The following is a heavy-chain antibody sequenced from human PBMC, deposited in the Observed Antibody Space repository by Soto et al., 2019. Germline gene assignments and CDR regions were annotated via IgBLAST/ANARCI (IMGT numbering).Heavy chain of an antibody. V-gene: IGHV1-69*06. CDR3: ASTGFPGYGEYIPEAPYYYYYGMDV. CDR2: IIPIFGTA. D-gene: IGHD4-17*01. Sequence: ASVKVSCKASGGTFSSYAISWVRQAPGQGLEWMGGIIPIFGTANNAQKFQGRVTITADKSTSTAYMELSSLRSEDTAVYYWASTGFPGYGEYIPEAPYYYYYGMDVWGQGTTVTVSS. J-gene: IGHJ6*02. CDR1: GGTFSSYA.